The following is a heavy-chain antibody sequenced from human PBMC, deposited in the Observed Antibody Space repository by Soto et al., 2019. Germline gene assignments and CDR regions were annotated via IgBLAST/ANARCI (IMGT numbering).Heavy chain of an antibody. D-gene: IGHD3-22*01. Sequence: ASVKVSCKASGYRFTNYAIYWVRQAPGQRLEWMGWINAGNGNTRYSQKFQGRVTITRDTSASTAYMELSSLTSEDTAVYYCTRERQFYDSSGFYYSFDSWGQGTRVTVSS. CDR2: INAGNGNT. CDR3: TRERQFYDSSGFYYSFDS. V-gene: IGHV1-3*01. CDR1: GYRFTNYA. J-gene: IGHJ4*02.